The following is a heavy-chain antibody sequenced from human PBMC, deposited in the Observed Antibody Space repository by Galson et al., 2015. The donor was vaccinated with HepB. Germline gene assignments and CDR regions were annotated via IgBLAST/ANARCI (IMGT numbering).Heavy chain of an antibody. CDR2: LSWDGGTA. Sequence: SLRLSCAASGFTFDDYTMHWVRQAPGKGLEWVSLLSWDGGTAYYTDSVKGRFTISRDKTKISLYLQMNSLRPEDTALYYCARSPDTPLKAMDVWGKGTTVTVSS. V-gene: IGHV3-43*01. CDR3: ARSPDTPLKAMDV. D-gene: IGHD1-14*01. J-gene: IGHJ6*04. CDR1: GFTFDDYT.